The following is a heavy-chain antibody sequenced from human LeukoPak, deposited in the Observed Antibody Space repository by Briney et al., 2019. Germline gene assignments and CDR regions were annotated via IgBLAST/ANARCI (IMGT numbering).Heavy chain of an antibody. D-gene: IGHD6-13*01. Sequence: ASVKVSCKASGYIFTSYGISWVRQAPGQGFEWMGWISGYNGNTNYAQKFQGRVIMTTDTSTSTAYMELRSLRSDDTAVYYCARDQGLYSSSWFDYWGQGTLVTVSS. CDR1: GYIFTSYG. CDR3: ARDQGLYSSSWFDY. CDR2: ISGYNGNT. J-gene: IGHJ4*02. V-gene: IGHV1-18*01.